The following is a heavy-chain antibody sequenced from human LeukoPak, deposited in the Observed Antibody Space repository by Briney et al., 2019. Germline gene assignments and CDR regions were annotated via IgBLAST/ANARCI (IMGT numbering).Heavy chain of an antibody. V-gene: IGHV3-48*04. J-gene: IGHJ4*02. CDR1: GFTFSSYS. CDR2: ISSSSSTI. Sequence: GGSLTLSCAASGFTFSSYSMNWVRQAPGKGLEGVSYISSSSSTIYYADSVKGRCTISRDNAKNSLYLQMNSLRAEDTAVYYCARGSGILYFDYWGQGTLVTVSS. D-gene: IGHD1-26*01. CDR3: ARGSGILYFDY.